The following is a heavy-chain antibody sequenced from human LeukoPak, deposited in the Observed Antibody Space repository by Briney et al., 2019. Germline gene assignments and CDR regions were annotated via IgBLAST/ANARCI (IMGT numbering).Heavy chain of an antibody. D-gene: IGHD3-10*01. CDR2: ISYSGST. Sequence: SETLSLTCTVSGGSINSYYWSWIRQPPGKGLEWIGYISYSGSTNYNPSLKSRVSISVDTSKNQFSLKLSSVTAADTAVYYCALLWFGESNWFDPWGQGTLVTVSS. CDR1: GGSINSYY. V-gene: IGHV4-59*08. CDR3: ALLWFGESNWFDP. J-gene: IGHJ5*02.